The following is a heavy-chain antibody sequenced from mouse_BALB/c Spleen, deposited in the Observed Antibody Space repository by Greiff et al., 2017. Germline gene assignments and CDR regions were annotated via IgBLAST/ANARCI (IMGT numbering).Heavy chain of an antibody. Sequence: VQLQQSGPGLVKPSQSLSLTCSVTGYSITSGYYWNWIRQFPGNKLEWMGYISYDGSNNYNPSLKNRISITRDTSKNQFFLKLNSVTTEDTATYYCASTGVAYWGQGTLVTVSA. CDR2: ISYDGSN. CDR3: ASTGVAY. V-gene: IGHV3-6*02. J-gene: IGHJ3*01. CDR1: GYSITSGYY.